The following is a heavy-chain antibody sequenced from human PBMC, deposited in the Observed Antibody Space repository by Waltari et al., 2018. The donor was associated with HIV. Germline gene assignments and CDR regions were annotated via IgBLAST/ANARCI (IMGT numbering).Heavy chain of an antibody. J-gene: IGHJ4*02. V-gene: IGHV1-69*01. CDR1: GGTFSSYA. D-gene: IGHD6-13*01. Sequence: QVQLAQSGAEVKKPGSSVKVSCKASGGTFSSYAISSARQAPGQGLEWMGGIIPIFGTANYAQKFQGRVTITADESTSTAYMELSSLRSEDTAVYYCARLWYSSSSSYWGQGTLVTVSS. CDR2: IIPIFGTA. CDR3: ARLWYSSSSSY.